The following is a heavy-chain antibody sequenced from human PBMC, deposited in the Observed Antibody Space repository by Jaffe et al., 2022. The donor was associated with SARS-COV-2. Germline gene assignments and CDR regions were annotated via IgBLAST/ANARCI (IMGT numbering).Heavy chain of an antibody. Sequence: EVQLVESGGGLVQPGGSLTLSCAASGFSFSSFWMTWVRQAPGKGLEWVANIKHDGSEKYYVDSMKGRFTISRDNAKNSLYLQMTRLRAEDTALYYCARPFGGHDYGDFDYWGQGTLVTVSS. CDR3: ARPFGGHDYGDFDY. J-gene: IGHJ4*02. CDR1: GFSFSSFW. D-gene: IGHD5-12*01. CDR2: IKHDGSEK. V-gene: IGHV3-7*01.